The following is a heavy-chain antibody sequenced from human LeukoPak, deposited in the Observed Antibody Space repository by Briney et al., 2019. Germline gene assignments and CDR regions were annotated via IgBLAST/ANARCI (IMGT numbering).Heavy chain of an antibody. D-gene: IGHD3-3*01. J-gene: IGHJ6*03. CDR1: GFTFSDYY. V-gene: IGHV3-11*01. CDR2: ISGSGTTI. CDR3: AKDKYNFWSGSNYYYMDV. Sequence: PGGSLRLSCAASGFTFSDYYMNWIRQAPGKGLECVSYISGSGTTIYYADSVKGRFTISRDNAKNSLYLQMNSLRAEDTAVYYCAKDKYNFWSGSNYYYMDVWGKGTTVTVSS.